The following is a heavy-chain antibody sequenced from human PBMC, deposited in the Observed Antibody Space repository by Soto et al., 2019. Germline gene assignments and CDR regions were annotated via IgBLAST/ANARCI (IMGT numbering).Heavy chain of an antibody. D-gene: IGHD3-3*01. CDR2: IYTSGST. J-gene: IGHJ6*02. CDR3: ARVGLDYDFWSVYYSPSPYYCLYV. V-gene: IGHV4-4*07. CDR1: GGSISSYY. Sequence: PETLSLTYTVSGGSISSYYWSWIRQPAGKGLEWIGRIYTSGSTNYNPSLQSRVTMSVDTSKNQFSLKLSSVTAADTAVYYCARVGLDYDFWSVYYSPSPYYCLYVWVQGTRFT.